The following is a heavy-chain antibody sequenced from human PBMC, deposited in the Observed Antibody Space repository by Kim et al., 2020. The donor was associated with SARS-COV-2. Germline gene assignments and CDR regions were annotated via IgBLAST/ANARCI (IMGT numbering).Heavy chain of an antibody. J-gene: IGHJ4*02. V-gene: IGHV3-23*01. D-gene: IGHD6-6*01. CDR1: GFTFSNFA. CDR2: FSGRGRST. Sequence: GGSLRLSCAASGFTFSNFAMSWVRQAPGKGLEWVSAFSGRGRSTYYADSVKGRFTISRDNSKNTLYLQMDSLRAEDTAVYYCAKDRGYTSSTGTTHWGRGTLVTVSS. CDR3: AKDRGYTSSTGTTH.